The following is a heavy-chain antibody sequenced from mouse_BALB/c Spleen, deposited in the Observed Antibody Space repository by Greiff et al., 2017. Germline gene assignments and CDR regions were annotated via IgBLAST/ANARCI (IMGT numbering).Heavy chain of an antibody. CDR3: ARWGDYDEGLAY. D-gene: IGHD2-4*01. Sequence: EVKLVESGGGLVKPGGSLKLSCAASGFTFSSYAMSWVRQTPEKRLEWVATISSGGSYTYYPDSVKGRFTISSDNAKNTLYLQMSSLRSEDTAMYYCARWGDYDEGLAYWGQGTLVTVSA. CDR1: GFTFSSYA. V-gene: IGHV5-9-3*01. CDR2: ISSGGSYT. J-gene: IGHJ3*01.